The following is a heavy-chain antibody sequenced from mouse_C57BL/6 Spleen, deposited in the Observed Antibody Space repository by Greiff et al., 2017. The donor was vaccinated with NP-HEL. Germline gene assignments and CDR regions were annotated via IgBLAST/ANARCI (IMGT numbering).Heavy chain of an antibody. CDR1: GFTFSSYT. Sequence: EVQGVESGGGLVKPGGSLKLSCAASGFTFSSYTMSWVRQTPEKRLEWVATISGGGGNTYYPDSVKGRFTISRDNAKNTLYLQMSSLRSEDTALYYCARQYGSSHYYAMDYWGQGTSVTVSS. CDR2: ISGGGGNT. V-gene: IGHV5-9*01. J-gene: IGHJ4*01. D-gene: IGHD1-1*01. CDR3: ARQYGSSHYYAMDY.